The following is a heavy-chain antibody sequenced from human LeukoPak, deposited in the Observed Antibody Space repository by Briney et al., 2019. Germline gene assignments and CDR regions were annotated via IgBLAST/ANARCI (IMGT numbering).Heavy chain of an antibody. Sequence: GGSLRLSCAASGFTFRSYAMSWVRQAPGKGLEWVSAISGSGGSTYYADSVKGRFTISRDNSKNTLYLQMNSLRAEDTAVYYCAKGSATYYYDSSGYVDFWGQGTLVTVSS. V-gene: IGHV3-23*01. J-gene: IGHJ4*02. CDR1: GFTFRSYA. D-gene: IGHD3-22*01. CDR3: AKGSATYYYDSSGYVDF. CDR2: ISGSGGST.